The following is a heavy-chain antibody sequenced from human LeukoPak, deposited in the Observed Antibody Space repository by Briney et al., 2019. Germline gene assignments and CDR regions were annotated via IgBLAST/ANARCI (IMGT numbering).Heavy chain of an antibody. Sequence: GESLKISCKGSGNSFTVFWIGWVRQMPGKGLEWMGIIYPDDSDTRYNPSFQGQVTISADKSISTAYLQWDSLKASDTAIYYCARHGQGAFDSWGQGTLVTVSS. V-gene: IGHV5-51*01. CDR3: ARHGQGAFDS. CDR2: IYPDDSDT. J-gene: IGHJ4*02. D-gene: IGHD3-16*01. CDR1: GNSFTVFW.